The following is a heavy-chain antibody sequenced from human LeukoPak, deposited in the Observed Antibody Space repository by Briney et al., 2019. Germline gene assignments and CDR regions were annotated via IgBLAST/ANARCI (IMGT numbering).Heavy chain of an antibody. CDR1: GGSITSYY. D-gene: IGHD4-23*01. Sequence: KPSETLSLTCTVSGGSITSYYYSWIRQPPGKGLEWIGYIYYSGSTNYNPSLKSRVTMSVDMSENQLSLKLRSVTAADTAVYYCAYGGNSGTFDVWGQGTMVTVSS. J-gene: IGHJ3*01. CDR2: IYYSGST. V-gene: IGHV4-59*01. CDR3: AYGGNSGTFDV.